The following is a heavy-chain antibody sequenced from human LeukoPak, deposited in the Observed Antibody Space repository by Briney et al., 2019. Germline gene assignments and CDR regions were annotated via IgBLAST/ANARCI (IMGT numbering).Heavy chain of an antibody. V-gene: IGHV1-69*05. CDR2: IIPIFGTA. CDR1: GGTFSSYA. Sequence: SVKVSCKASGGTFSSYAISWVRQAPGQGLEWMGGIIPIFGTANYAQKFQGRVTITTDESTSTAYMELSSLRSEDTAVCYCARARRVYGSGSRANYYYYYMDVWSKGTTVTVSS. D-gene: IGHD3-10*01. J-gene: IGHJ6*03. CDR3: ARARRVYGSGSRANYYYYYMDV.